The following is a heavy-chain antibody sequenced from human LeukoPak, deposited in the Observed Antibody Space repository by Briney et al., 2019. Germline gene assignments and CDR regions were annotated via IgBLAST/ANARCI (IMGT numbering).Heavy chain of an antibody. D-gene: IGHD5-18*01. CDR1: GGSFSGYY. J-gene: IGHJ5*02. CDR2: INHSGST. Sequence: PSETLSLTCAVYGGSFSGYYWSWIRQPPGKGPEWIGEINHSGSTNYNPSLKSRVTISVDTSKNQFSLKLSSVTAADTAVYYCAREVDTAMAGGNWFDPWGQGTLVTVSS. CDR3: AREVDTAMAGGNWFDP. V-gene: IGHV4-34*01.